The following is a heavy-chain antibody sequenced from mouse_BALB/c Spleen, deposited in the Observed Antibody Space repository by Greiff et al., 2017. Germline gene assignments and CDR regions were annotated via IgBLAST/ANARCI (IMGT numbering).Heavy chain of an antibody. D-gene: IGHD2-10*02. V-gene: IGHV5-4*02. CDR2: ISDGGSYT. J-gene: IGHJ4*01. Sequence: EVQGVESGGGLVKPGGSLKLSCAASGFTFSDYYMYWVRQTPEKRLEWVATISDGGSYTYYPDSVKGRFTISRDNAKNNLYLQMSSLKSEDTAMYYCARGYGNYRYAMDYWGQGTSVTVSS. CDR1: GFTFSDYY. CDR3: ARGYGNYRYAMDY.